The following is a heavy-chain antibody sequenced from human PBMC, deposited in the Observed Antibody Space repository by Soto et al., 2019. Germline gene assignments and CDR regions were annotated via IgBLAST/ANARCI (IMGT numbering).Heavy chain of an antibody. Sequence: SVKVSCKASGFSFSDYFMHWVRQAPGQGLEWMGIINPSGDSRNYAQKFQGRVTITRDTSTSTVYMDLSSLRYEDTAVYYCARDNRQNHGTTAASSWFHPGGHGTPVNGSS. CDR3: ARDNRQNHGTTAASSWFHP. V-gene: IGHV1-46*01. CDR1: GFSFSDYF. D-gene: IGHD2-15*01. CDR2: INPSGDSR. J-gene: IGHJ5*02.